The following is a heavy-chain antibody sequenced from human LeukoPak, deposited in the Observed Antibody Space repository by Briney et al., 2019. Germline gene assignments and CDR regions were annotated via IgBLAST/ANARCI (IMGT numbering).Heavy chain of an antibody. Sequence: ASVKLSCKASGYTFTSYGISWVRQAPGQGLEWMGWISAYNGNTNYAQKLQGRVTMTTDTSTSTAYMELRSLRSDDTAVYYCARVIAATLYYYYGMDVWGQGTTVTVSS. V-gene: IGHV1-18*01. CDR2: ISAYNGNT. D-gene: IGHD6-13*01. CDR3: ARVIAATLYYYYGMDV. CDR1: GYTFTSYG. J-gene: IGHJ6*02.